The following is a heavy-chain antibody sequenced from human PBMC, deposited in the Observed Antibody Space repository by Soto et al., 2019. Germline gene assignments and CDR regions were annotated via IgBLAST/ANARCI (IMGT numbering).Heavy chain of an antibody. Sequence: PGGFLRLSCAASGFTFSSYAMTWVRQAPGRGLEWVSAISGSGSPTYYADSVKGRFTISRDNSKNTLYLQMNSLRADDTAVYYCARDMSGGTYNYYYGMDVWGQGTTVNVSS. D-gene: IGHD1-26*01. J-gene: IGHJ6*02. CDR1: GFTFSSYA. CDR3: ARDMSGGTYNYYYGMDV. CDR2: ISGSGSPT. V-gene: IGHV3-23*01.